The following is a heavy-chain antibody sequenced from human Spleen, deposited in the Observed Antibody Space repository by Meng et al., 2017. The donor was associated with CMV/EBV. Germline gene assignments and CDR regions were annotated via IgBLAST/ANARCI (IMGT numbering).Heavy chain of an antibody. CDR2: ISSSSSYI. V-gene: IGHV3-21*01. J-gene: IGHJ6*02. Sequence: GGSLRLSCVVSGFMFDDYVMYWVRQAPGKGLEWVSSISSSSSYIYYIDPVKGRFTISRDNAKNSVYLQMNSLRAEDTAVYFCARAFGYNYYATDVWGQGTTVTVSS. CDR3: ARAFGYNYYATDV. D-gene: IGHD3-3*02. CDR1: GFMFDDYV.